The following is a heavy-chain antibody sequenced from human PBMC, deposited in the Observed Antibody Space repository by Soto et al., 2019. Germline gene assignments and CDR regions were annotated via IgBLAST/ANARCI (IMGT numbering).Heavy chain of an antibody. Sequence: ASVRVSCKISGYTLSEFSIHWVRQAPGKGLEWMGGFDPEDGERFYAPKFKGRVTMTEDSSSDTAFMDLSSLRPEDTAVYYCAIEHRPRSQDTVVVVRDPRFDFSGLGTLFTVSS. CDR1: GYTLSEFS. D-gene: IGHD2-15*01. CDR2: FDPEDGER. CDR3: AIEHRPRSQDTVVVVRDPRFDF. J-gene: IGHJ4*01. V-gene: IGHV1-24*01.